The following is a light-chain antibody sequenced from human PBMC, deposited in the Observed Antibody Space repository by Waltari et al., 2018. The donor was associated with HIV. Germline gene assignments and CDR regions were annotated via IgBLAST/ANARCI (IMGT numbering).Light chain of an antibody. V-gene: IGLV2-14*03. J-gene: IGLJ3*02. CDR3: SSYTSSNTWV. CDR1: SSDVGGYNF. CDR2: DVS. Sequence: QSALTQPASVSGSPGQSITISCTGTSSDVGGYNFVSWFQQHPGKAPKLMIYDVSYRPSGVSNRFSGSKSGNTASLTISGLQAEDEADYYCSSYTSSNTWVFGGGTNMTVL.